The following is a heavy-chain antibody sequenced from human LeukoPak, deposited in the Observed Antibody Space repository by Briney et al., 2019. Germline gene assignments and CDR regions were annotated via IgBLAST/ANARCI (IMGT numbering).Heavy chain of an antibody. CDR1: GFIFSDFD. CDR3: AKAVAVALDY. J-gene: IGHJ4*02. V-gene: IGHV3-23*01. D-gene: IGHD6-19*01. CDR2: ISHSGRST. Sequence: PGGSLRLSCAASGFIFSDFDMSWVRQAPGKGLEWVSAISHSGRSTYYADSVKGRFTISRDNSKNTLYLEMNSLRADDTAVYYCAKAVAVALDYWGRGTLVTVSS.